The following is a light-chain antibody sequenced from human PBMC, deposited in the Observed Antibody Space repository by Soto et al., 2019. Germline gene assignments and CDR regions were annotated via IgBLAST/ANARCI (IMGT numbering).Light chain of an antibody. CDR3: CSYTTSNTYV. Sequence: QSALTQPRSVSGSPGQSVTVSCIGTSSDVGDYNSVSWYQQHPGKAPKLMIYDVSKRPSGVPDRFSGSKSGNTASLTISGLQAEDEADYYCCSYTTSNTYVFGTGTKVTVL. J-gene: IGLJ1*01. V-gene: IGLV2-11*01. CDR1: SSDVGDYNS. CDR2: DVS.